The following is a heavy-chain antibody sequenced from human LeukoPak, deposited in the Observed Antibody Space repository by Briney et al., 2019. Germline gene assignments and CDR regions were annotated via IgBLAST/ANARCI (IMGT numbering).Heavy chain of an antibody. Sequence: PGRSLRLSCAASGFTFSNYAIHWVRQAPGKGLEWVAVISYDGNNKYYADSLKGRFTISRDNSKNTLYLQMNSLRAEDTAVYYCARGGSGWYFDYWGQGILVTVSS. J-gene: IGHJ4*02. CDR3: ARGGSGWYFDY. D-gene: IGHD6-19*01. V-gene: IGHV3-30-3*01. CDR1: GFTFSNYA. CDR2: ISYDGNNK.